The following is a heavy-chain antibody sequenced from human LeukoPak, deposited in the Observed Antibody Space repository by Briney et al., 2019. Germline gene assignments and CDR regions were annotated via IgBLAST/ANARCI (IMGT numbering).Heavy chain of an antibody. CDR1: GFTFSSYS. Sequence: GGSLRLSCAASGFTFSSYSMNWVRQAPGKGLEWVSSISSSSSYIYYADSVKGRFTISRDNAKNSLYLQMNSLRAEDTAVYYCARERGYYGSGSYYWGQGTLVTVSS. CDR2: ISSSSSYI. D-gene: IGHD3-10*01. CDR3: ARERGYYGSGSYY. V-gene: IGHV3-21*01. J-gene: IGHJ4*02.